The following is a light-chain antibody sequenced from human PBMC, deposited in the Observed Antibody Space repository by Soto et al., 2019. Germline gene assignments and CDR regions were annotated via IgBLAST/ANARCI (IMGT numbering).Light chain of an antibody. CDR3: QQYGSSPLT. V-gene: IGKV3-20*01. CDR1: QSVSSSY. CDR2: GAS. J-gene: IGKJ4*01. Sequence: EIVLTQSPGTLSLSPGERATLSCRASQSVSSSYLAWYQQKPGQAPRLLIYGASSRATGIPDRFSGSGSGTDFTLTISRLEPEDFAGYYCQQYGSSPLTFGGRTKVEMK.